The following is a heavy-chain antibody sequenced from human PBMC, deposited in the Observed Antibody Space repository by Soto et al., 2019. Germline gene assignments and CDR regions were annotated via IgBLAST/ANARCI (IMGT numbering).Heavy chain of an antibody. D-gene: IGHD3-3*01. CDR3: AHRVLRTVFGLVTTTAIYFDF. Sequence: QITLNESGPTVVRPTETLTLTCRFSGFSLTTSGVGVGWIRQSPGKAPEWLALTYWDDDKRYSASLKSTLTLTKDTSKNQVVLTVSDLDPTDTATYYCAHRVLRTVFGLVTTTAIYFDFWGQGTPVAVSS. J-gene: IGHJ4*02. V-gene: IGHV2-5*02. CDR2: TYWDDDK. CDR1: GFSLTTSGVG.